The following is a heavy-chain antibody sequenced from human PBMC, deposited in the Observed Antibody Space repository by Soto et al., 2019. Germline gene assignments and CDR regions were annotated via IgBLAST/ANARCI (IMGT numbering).Heavy chain of an antibody. J-gene: IGHJ4*02. V-gene: IGHV4-30-4*01. Sequence: SETLSLTCTVSGGSISSADYYWSWIRQPPGKGLEWIGYIYYSGSTYYNPSLKSRVTISVDTSKNQFSLKLSSVTAADTAVYYCARCTRFWSGYYGVDYWGQGTLVTGSS. CDR3: ARCTRFWSGYYGVDY. CDR1: GGSISSADYY. D-gene: IGHD3-3*01. CDR2: IYYSGST.